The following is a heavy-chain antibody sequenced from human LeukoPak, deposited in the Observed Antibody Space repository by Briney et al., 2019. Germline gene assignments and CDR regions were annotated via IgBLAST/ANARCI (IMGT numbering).Heavy chain of an antibody. CDR2: ISAYNGNT. D-gene: IGHD1-26*01. J-gene: IGHJ4*02. CDR1: GYTFTSYG. V-gene: IGHV1-18*01. CDR3: ARVNSGSYYFPFDY. Sequence: ASVKVSCKASGYTFTSYGIGWVRQAPGQGLEWMGWISAYNGNTNYAQKLQGRVTMTTDTSTSTAYMELRSLRSDDTAVYYCARVNSGSYYFPFDYWGQGTLVTVSS.